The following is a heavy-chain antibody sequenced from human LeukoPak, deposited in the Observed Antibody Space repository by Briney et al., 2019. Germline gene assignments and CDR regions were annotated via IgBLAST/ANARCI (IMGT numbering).Heavy chain of an antibody. J-gene: IGHJ6*03. CDR3: VRDGPMIRGVPYMDV. CDR2: IDTDGGT. CDR1: GFTFSNYA. D-gene: IGHD3-10*01. V-gene: IGHV3-74*01. Sequence: GGSLRLSCTASGFTFSNYAMSWVRHAPGKGLVWVSRIDTDGGTSYADSVKGRFTISRDNAKNTLYLQMNSLRAGDTAVYYCVRDGPMIRGVPYMDVWGKGTTVTVSS.